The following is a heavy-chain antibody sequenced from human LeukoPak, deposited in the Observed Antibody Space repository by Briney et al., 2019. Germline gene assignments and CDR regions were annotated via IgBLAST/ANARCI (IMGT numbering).Heavy chain of an antibody. CDR2: IYYSGST. V-gene: IGHV4-39*01. D-gene: IGHD3-3*01. J-gene: IGHJ4*02. Sequence: SETLSLTCTVSGGSISSSSYYWGWIRQPPGKGLEWIGSIYYSGSTYYNPSLKSLVTISVDTSKNQFSLKLSSVTAADTAVYYCARQYDFWSGYYFDYWGQGTLVTVSS. CDR3: ARQYDFWSGYYFDY. CDR1: GGSISSSSYY.